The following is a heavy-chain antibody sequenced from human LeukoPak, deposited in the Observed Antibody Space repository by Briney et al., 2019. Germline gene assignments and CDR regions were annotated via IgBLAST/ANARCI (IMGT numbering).Heavy chain of an antibody. CDR2: ISTSDGTT. D-gene: IGHD5-18*01. J-gene: IGHJ4*02. V-gene: IGHV3-23*01. CDR1: GFTFSSYA. CDR3: AKGRTGFSYGYGIDY. Sequence: GGSLRLSCAASGFTFSSYAMSWVRQAPGKGLEWVSSISTSDGTTYYADSVKGRFTISRDNSKNTLYLQMNSLRAEDTAIYYCAKGRTGFSYGYGIDYWGQGTLVTVSS.